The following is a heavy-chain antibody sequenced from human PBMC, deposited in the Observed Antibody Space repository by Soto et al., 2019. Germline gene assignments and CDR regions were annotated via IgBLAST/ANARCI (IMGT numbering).Heavy chain of an antibody. J-gene: IGHJ3*02. CDR2: ISYDGSNK. CDR3: ARVAVVVAASRAFDI. V-gene: IGHV3-30-3*01. Sequence: GGSLRLSCAASGFTFSSYAMHWVRQAPGKGLEWVAVISYDGSNKYYADSVKGRFTISRDNSKNTLYLQMNSLRAEDTAVYYCARVAVVVAASRAFDIWGQGTMVTVSS. D-gene: IGHD2-15*01. CDR1: GFTFSSYA.